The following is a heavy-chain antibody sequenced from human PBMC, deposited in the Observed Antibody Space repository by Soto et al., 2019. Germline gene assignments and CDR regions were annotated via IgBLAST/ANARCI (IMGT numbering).Heavy chain of an antibody. CDR2: IFPRGFDV. J-gene: IGHJ3*02. V-gene: IGHV5-51*01. D-gene: IGHD2-21*01. CDR3: ARHPHVFYAFDI. CDR1: GYTFTNYW. Sequence: GESLKISCQTSGYTFTNYWIGWVRQMPGGGLEWLGLIFPRGFDVRYSPSFEGQVTISADKSISTAYLQWSSLKASDTAMYYCARHPHVFYAFDIWGQGTMVTVSS.